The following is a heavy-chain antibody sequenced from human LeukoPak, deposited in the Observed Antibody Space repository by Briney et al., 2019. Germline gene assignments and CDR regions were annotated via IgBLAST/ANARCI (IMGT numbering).Heavy chain of an antibody. Sequence: GGSLRLSCAASGFTFSGYWMSWVRQAPGKGLEWVANINQDASEKYYVDSVKGRFTISRDNAKNSLYLQMNSLRAEDTAVYYCARVNSGSYGGDYFDYWGQGTLVTVSS. D-gene: IGHD1-26*01. CDR2: INQDASEK. J-gene: IGHJ4*02. CDR3: ARVNSGSYGGDYFDY. V-gene: IGHV3-7*01. CDR1: GFTFSGYW.